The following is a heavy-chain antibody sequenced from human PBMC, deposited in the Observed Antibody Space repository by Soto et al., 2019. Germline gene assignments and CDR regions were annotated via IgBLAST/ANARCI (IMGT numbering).Heavy chain of an antibody. J-gene: IGHJ6*02. V-gene: IGHV3-30-3*01. Sequence: GGSLRLSCAASGFTFSSYAMHWVRQAPGKGLEWVAVISYDGSNKYYADSVKGRSTISRDNSKNTLYLQMNSLRAEDTAVYYCARDPSRMVRGVTTKFYYYYGMDVWGQGTTVTVSS. CDR2: ISYDGSNK. CDR1: GFTFSSYA. D-gene: IGHD3-10*01. CDR3: ARDPSRMVRGVTTKFYYYYGMDV.